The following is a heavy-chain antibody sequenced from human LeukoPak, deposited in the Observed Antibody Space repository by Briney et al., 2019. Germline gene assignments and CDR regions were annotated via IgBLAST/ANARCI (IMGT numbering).Heavy chain of an antibody. CDR2: IYYSGST. J-gene: IGHJ6*02. CDR3: ARGFGVVVAATNYYYGMDV. V-gene: IGHV4-59*01. D-gene: IGHD2-15*01. CDR1: GGSISSYY. Sequence: SETLSLTCTVSGGSISSYYWSWIRQPPGKGLEWIGYIYYSGSTNYNPSLKSRVTISVDTSNNQFSLKLSSVTAADTAVYYCARGFGVVVAATNYYYGMDVWGQGTTVTVSS.